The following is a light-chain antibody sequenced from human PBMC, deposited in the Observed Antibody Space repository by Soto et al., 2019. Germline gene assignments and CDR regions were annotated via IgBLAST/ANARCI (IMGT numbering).Light chain of an antibody. CDR1: QSVLYSSNNKNY. J-gene: IGKJ3*01. V-gene: IGKV4-1*01. CDR2: WAS. Sequence: DIVMTQSPDSLAVSLGERATINCKSSQSVLYSSNNKNYLAWYQQKPGQPPKLLIYWASTRESGVPDRFSGSGSGTDFTLTISSLQAEDVAVYYCQQYYSPEGFTFGPGTKVDIK. CDR3: QQYYSPEGFT.